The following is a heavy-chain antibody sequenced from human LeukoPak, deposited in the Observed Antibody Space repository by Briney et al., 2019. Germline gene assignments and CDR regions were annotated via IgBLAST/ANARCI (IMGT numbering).Heavy chain of an antibody. Sequence: PSETLSLTCTVSGGSISSYYWSWIRQPPGKGLEWIGYIYYSGSTNYNPSLKSRVTISVDTSKNQFSLKLSSVTAADTAVYYCARVSWELLGYYYYMDVWGKGTTVTVSS. CDR3: ARVSWELLGYYYYMDV. D-gene: IGHD1-26*01. V-gene: IGHV4-59*01. CDR1: GGSISSYY. CDR2: IYYSGST. J-gene: IGHJ6*03.